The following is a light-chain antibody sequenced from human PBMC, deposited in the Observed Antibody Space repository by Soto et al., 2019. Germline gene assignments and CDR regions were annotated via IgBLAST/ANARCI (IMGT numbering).Light chain of an antibody. CDR1: QGISSY. CDR2: DAS. Sequence: IHLTQSPSSLSASVGDRVTITCRASQGISSYLAWYQQKQGKAPKLLIYDASSLESGVPSRFSGSGSGTEFTLTISSLKHDDFATYDGQHYNSYSEAFGQGTKVDIK. J-gene: IGKJ1*01. CDR3: QHYNSYSEA. V-gene: IGKV1-13*02.